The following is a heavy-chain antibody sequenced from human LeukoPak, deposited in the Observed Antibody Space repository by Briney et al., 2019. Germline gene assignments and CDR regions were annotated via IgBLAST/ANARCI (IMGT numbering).Heavy chain of an antibody. CDR3: AREKSPASIAVAEGY. V-gene: IGHV3-21*01. Sequence: GGSLRLSCAASGFTFSSYSMNWVRQASGKGLEWVSSISSSSSYIYYADSVKGRFTISRDNAKNSLYLQMNSLRAEDTAVYYCAREKSPASIAVAEGYWGQGTLVTVSS. D-gene: IGHD6-19*01. CDR2: ISSSSSYI. J-gene: IGHJ4*02. CDR1: GFTFSSYS.